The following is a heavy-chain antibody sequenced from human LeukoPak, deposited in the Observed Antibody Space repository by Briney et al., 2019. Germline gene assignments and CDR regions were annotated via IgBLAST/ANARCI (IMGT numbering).Heavy chain of an antibody. CDR1: GLTFSRFW. J-gene: IGHJ4*02. D-gene: IGHD1-26*01. CDR3: ERNKNVGPTALGY. Sequence: GGSLRLSFAASGLTFSRFWMSWVRQAPGKVLESVANIKQEGNEKYYVDAVKGRVKISRDNDKNSRHWEMNSMRVEYTSVYYCERNKNVGPTALGYWGRGALVSVSS. CDR2: IKQEGNEK. V-gene: IGHV3-7*01.